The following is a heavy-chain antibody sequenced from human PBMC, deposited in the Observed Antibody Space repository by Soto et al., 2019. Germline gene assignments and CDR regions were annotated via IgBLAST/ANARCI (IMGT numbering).Heavy chain of an antibody. CDR2: INSGGSWT. CDR1: GLTFSSYW. D-gene: IGHD5-18*01. Sequence: GGSLRLSCAASGLTFSSYWMHWVRQAPGKGLVWVSLINSGGSWTTYADSVRRRFTISRDNAKNTLYLQMNSLRAEDTAVYYCARHGYNYAFDYWGQGTLVTVSS. J-gene: IGHJ4*02. V-gene: IGHV3-74*01. CDR3: ARHGYNYAFDY.